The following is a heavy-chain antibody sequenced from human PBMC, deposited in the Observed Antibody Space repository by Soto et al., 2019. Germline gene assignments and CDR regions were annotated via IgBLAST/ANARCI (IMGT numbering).Heavy chain of an antibody. CDR2: IPNTENKK. J-gene: IGHJ3*02. D-gene: IGHD6-13*01. V-gene: IGHV3-30-3*01. Sequence: QVHLEESGGGVVQPGTSLRLSCVASGFTFSSYGMHWVRQAPGKGLEWVAVIPNTENKKYYADSVKGRFTISRDNSQNPLFLQMASLMSEDTAMYYCARTAGGRVRGALDIWGQGTMVTVS. CDR3: ARTAGGRVRGALDI. CDR1: GFTFSSYG.